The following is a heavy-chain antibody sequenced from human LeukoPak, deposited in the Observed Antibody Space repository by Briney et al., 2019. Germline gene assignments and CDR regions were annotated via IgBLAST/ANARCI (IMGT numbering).Heavy chain of an antibody. CDR1: GFTFSSYW. J-gene: IGHJ4*02. Sequence: GGSLRLSCAASGFTFSSYWMSWVRQAPGKGLEWVSAISGSGGSAYYADSVKGRFTISRDNSKNTLYLQMNSLRAEDTAVYYCAKTPFPDDFWSGYSYYFDYWGQGTLVTVSS. D-gene: IGHD3-3*01. CDR2: ISGSGGSA. CDR3: AKTPFPDDFWSGYSYYFDY. V-gene: IGHV3-23*01.